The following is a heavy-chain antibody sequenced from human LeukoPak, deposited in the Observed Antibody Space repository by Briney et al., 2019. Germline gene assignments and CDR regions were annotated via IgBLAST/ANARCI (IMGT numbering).Heavy chain of an antibody. D-gene: IGHD2-2*01. V-gene: IGHV3-30*18. CDR3: AKDIVVVPAAIDYYYYYGMDV. CDR1: GFTFTSYG. CDR2: ISYDGSNK. Sequence: GGSLRLSCAASGFTFTSYGMHWVRQAPGKGLEWVAVISYDGSNKYYADSVKGRFTISRDNSKNTLYLQMNSLRAEDTAVYYCAKDIVVVPAAIDYYYYYGMDVWGQGTTVTVSS. J-gene: IGHJ6*02.